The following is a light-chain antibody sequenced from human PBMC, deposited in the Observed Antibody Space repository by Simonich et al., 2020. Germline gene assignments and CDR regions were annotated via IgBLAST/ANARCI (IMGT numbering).Light chain of an antibody. V-gene: IGKV2-30*02. CDR3: MQSIQLPIT. J-gene: IGKJ5*01. CDR2: KVS. Sequence: DVVMTQSPLSLPVTLGQPASISCRSSQSLVHSDGNTYLNWFQQRPGQSPRRVIYKVSNRDSGVPDRFSGSGSGTDFTLKISRVDAEDVGVYYCMQSIQLPITFGQGTRLEIK. CDR1: QSLVHSDGNTY.